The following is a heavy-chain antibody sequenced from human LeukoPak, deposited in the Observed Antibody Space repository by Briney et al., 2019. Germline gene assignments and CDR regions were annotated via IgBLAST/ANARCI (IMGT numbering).Heavy chain of an antibody. D-gene: IGHD3-22*01. J-gene: IGHJ4*02. Sequence: ASVKVSCKASGYTFTSYGISWVRQAPGQGLEWMGWISAYNGNTNYAQKLQGRVTMTTDTSTSTAYMELSSLRSEDTAVYYCASSSPKAYYYDSSGYYRHDYWGQGTLVTVSS. CDR2: ISAYNGNT. V-gene: IGHV1-18*01. CDR3: ASSSPKAYYYDSSGYYRHDY. CDR1: GYTFTSYG.